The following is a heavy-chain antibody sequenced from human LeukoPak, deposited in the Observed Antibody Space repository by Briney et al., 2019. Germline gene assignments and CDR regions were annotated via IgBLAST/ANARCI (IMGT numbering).Heavy chain of an antibody. CDR2: MYYSGGT. V-gene: IGHV4-39*01. J-gene: IGHJ4*02. CDR1: GGSISSSSHC. D-gene: IGHD2-2*01. Sequence: NPSETLSLTCTVSGGSISSSSHCWGWIRQPPGKGLEWIGSMYYSGGTYYNPSLKSRVTISIDPSKSQFSLKLNSVTAADTAVYYCARLVRFCTSNSCYPFDYWGQGTLVTVSS. CDR3: ARLVRFCTSNSCYPFDY.